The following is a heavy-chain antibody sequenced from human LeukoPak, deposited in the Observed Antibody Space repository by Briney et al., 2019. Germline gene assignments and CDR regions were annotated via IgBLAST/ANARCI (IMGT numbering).Heavy chain of an antibody. Sequence: ASVKVSCEASGYTFTSYDINWVRQATGQRLEWMGWINAGNGNTKYSQEFQGRVTITRDTSASTAYMELSSLRSEDMAVYYCARAWGYCSGGSCYTHFDYWGQGTLVTVSS. CDR2: INAGNGNT. CDR1: GYTFTSYD. J-gene: IGHJ4*02. D-gene: IGHD2-15*01. CDR3: ARAWGYCSGGSCYTHFDY. V-gene: IGHV1-3*03.